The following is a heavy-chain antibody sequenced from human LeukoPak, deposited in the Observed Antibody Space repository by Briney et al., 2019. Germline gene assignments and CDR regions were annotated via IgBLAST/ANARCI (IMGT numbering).Heavy chain of an antibody. Sequence: GGSLRLSCAASGFTFSNYAMSWVRQAPGKGLEWVANIKQDGREKYYVDSVKGRFTISRDNAKNSLYLQMNSLRAEDTAVYYCARVEDYDVLTGFDYWGQGTLVTVSS. J-gene: IGHJ4*02. CDR1: GFTFSNYA. CDR2: IKQDGREK. V-gene: IGHV3-7*01. D-gene: IGHD3-9*01. CDR3: ARVEDYDVLTGFDY.